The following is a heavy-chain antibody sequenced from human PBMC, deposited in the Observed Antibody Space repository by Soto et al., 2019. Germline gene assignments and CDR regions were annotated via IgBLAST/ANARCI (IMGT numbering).Heavy chain of an antibody. J-gene: IGHJ4*02. CDR3: ARGGEMATIKVFDY. V-gene: IGHV1-69*13. Sequence: SVKVSCKASGGTFGSYAISWVRQAPGQGLEWMGGIIPIFGTANYAQKFQGRVTITADESTSTAYMELSSLRSEDTAVYYCARGGEMATIKVFDYWGQGTLVTVS. D-gene: IGHD5-12*01. CDR1: GGTFGSYA. CDR2: IIPIFGTA.